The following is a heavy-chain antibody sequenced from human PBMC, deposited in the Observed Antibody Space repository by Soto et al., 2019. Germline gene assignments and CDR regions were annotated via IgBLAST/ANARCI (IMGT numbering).Heavy chain of an antibody. J-gene: IGHJ6*02. CDR1: GFTFSSYA. V-gene: IGHV3-30-3*01. Sequence: GVSLRLSCAASGFTFSSYAMHWVRQAPGKGLEWVAVISYDGSNKYYADSVKGRFTISRDNSKNTLYLQMNSLRAEDTAVYYCARDGPDTAMAPYYYYGMDVWGQGTTVTVSS. D-gene: IGHD5-18*01. CDR3: ARDGPDTAMAPYYYYGMDV. CDR2: ISYDGSNK.